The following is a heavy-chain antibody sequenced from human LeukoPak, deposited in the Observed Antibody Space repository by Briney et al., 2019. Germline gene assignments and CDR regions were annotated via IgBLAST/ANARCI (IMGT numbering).Heavy chain of an antibody. V-gene: IGHV4-4*07. CDR2: IYTSGST. J-gene: IGHJ6*03. Sequence: PSETLSLTCTVSGGSISSYYWSWIWQPAGKGLEWIGRIYTSGSTNYNPSLKSRVTISVDKSKNQFSLKLSSVTAADTAVYYCAREGIAAADYYYYYMDVWGKGTTVTVSS. D-gene: IGHD6-13*01. CDR1: GGSISSYY. CDR3: AREGIAAADYYYYYMDV.